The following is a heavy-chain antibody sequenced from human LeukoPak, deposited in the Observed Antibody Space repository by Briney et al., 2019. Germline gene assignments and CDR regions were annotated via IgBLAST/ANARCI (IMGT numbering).Heavy chain of an antibody. Sequence: SETLSLTCTVSGGSISSSSYYWGWIRQPPGKGLEWIGSIYYSGSTYYNPSLKSRVTISVDTSKNQFSLKLSSVTAADTAVYYWARARGYSSGWYVRQAFDIWGQGTMVTVSS. V-gene: IGHV4-39*07. D-gene: IGHD6-19*01. CDR1: GGSISSSSYY. CDR3: ARARGYSSGWYVRQAFDI. J-gene: IGHJ3*02. CDR2: IYYSGST.